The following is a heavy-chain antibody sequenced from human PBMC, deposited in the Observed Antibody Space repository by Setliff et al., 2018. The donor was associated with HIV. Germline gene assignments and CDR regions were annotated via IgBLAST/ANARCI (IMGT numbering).Heavy chain of an antibody. D-gene: IGHD2-15*01. V-gene: IGHV1-2*02. Sequence: ASVKVSCKASGYNFHGYYIHWVRQAPGQGLEWMAWINPNTGGTQYAQKFQGRVTVTRDTPISTAYMEIKKLTSDDTAVYYCSRDNRTGNSGGWPLDYWGQGTVVTVSS. CDR2: INPNTGGT. J-gene: IGHJ4*02. CDR1: GYNFHGYY. CDR3: SRDNRTGNSGGWPLDY.